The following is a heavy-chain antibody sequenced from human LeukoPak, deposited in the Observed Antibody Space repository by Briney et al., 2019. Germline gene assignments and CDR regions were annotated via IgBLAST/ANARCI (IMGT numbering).Heavy chain of an antibody. V-gene: IGHV4-59*08. Sequence: SETLSLTCTVSGRSVSSYYWGWIRQFPGKGLDFIGFTYHTATSNYNPSLKSRVSMSIDMSKNALYLNLSSVAAAETAIYYGARHSSGFYSPFFDFWGRGALVTVSS. CDR2: TYHTATS. J-gene: IGHJ4*02. D-gene: IGHD6-19*01. CDR3: ARHSSGFYSPFFDF. CDR1: GRSVSSYY.